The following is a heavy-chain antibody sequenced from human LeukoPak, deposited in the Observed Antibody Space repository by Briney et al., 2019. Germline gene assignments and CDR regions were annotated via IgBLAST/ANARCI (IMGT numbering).Heavy chain of an antibody. Sequence: ASVKVSRKASGYTFTRYGISWVRQAPGQGPEWMGWICAYNGNTKYVQKFQGRVTMTTDTSTSTAYMELRSLRSDDTAVYYCGLGEFLIYWGQGTLVTVSS. J-gene: IGHJ4*02. CDR2: ICAYNGNT. CDR3: GLGEFLIY. V-gene: IGHV1-18*01. D-gene: IGHD3-10*01. CDR1: GYTFTRYG.